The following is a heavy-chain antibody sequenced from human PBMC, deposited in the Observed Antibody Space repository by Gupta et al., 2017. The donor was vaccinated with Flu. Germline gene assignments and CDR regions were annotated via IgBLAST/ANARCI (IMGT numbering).Heavy chain of an antibody. D-gene: IGHD2-15*01. CDR1: GFTFSYYA. J-gene: IGHJ4*02. CDR3: AKSQTLYCSGGSCYFPFDF. V-gene: IGHV3-23*01. Sequence: VQPGGSLRLSCAASGFTFSYYAMNWVRQAPGKGLEWVSVISGSGAYTTYADSVKGRLTISRDNSRNTLYLQMNSLRAEDTAVYYCAKSQTLYCSGGSCYFPFDFWGQGTLVTVSS. CDR2: ISGSGAYT.